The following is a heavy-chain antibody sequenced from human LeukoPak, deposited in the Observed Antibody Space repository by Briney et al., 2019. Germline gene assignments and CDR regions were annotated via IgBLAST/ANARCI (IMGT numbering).Heavy chain of an antibody. D-gene: IGHD3-10*01. V-gene: IGHV3-11*06. CDR1: GFTFSDYY. J-gene: IGHJ4*02. CDR2: ISSSSSYT. CDR3: ARDATMVRGVDY. Sequence: GGSLRLSCAASGFTFSDYYMSWIRQAPGKGLEWVSHISSSSSYTNYADSVKGRFTISRDNAKNSLYLQMNSLRAEDTAVYYCARDATMVRGVDYWGQGTLVTVSS.